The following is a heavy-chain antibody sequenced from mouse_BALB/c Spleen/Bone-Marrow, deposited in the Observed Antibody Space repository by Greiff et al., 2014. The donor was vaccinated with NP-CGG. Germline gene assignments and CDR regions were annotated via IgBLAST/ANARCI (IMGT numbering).Heavy chain of an antibody. V-gene: IGHV1S81*02. CDR1: GYTFTNYW. J-gene: IGHJ1*01. D-gene: IGHD1-1*01. CDR2: INPCNGHA. Sequence: QVQLQQSGAEVVKPGASVRLSCKTSGYTFTNYWMHWVKQRPGQGLEWIGDINPCNGHATYSEKFKSKATLTVDTSSSTAYMQLISLTSDDSAVYYCARYYNYYFDVWGAGTTVTVSS. CDR3: ARYYNYYFDV.